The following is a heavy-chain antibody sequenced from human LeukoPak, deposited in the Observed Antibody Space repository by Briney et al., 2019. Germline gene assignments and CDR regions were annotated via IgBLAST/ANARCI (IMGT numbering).Heavy chain of an antibody. CDR3: AWASGSYYSIDY. CDR2: INPSGGST. J-gene: IGHJ4*02. Sequence: ASVKVSCKASGYTFTSYYMHWVRQAPGQGLEWMGIINPSGGSTSYAQKFQGRVTMTRDTSTSTVYRELSSLRSEDTAVYYCAWASGSYYSIDYWGQGTLVTVSS. CDR1: GYTFTSYY. D-gene: IGHD1-26*01. V-gene: IGHV1-46*03.